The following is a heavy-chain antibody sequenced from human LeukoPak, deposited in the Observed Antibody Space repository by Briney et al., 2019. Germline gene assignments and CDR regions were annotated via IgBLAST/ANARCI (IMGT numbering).Heavy chain of an antibody. J-gene: IGHJ3*02. V-gene: IGHV4-34*01. D-gene: IGHD3-10*01. CDR3: ARERGSGSYCFDI. CDR1: GGSFSGYY. Sequence: SETLSLTCAVSGGSFSGYYWSWIRHPPGKGLEWIGEINHSGSTNYNPSLKSRVTISVDTSKNQFSLKLSSVTAADTAVYYCARERGSGSYCFDIWGQGTMVTVSS. CDR2: INHSGST.